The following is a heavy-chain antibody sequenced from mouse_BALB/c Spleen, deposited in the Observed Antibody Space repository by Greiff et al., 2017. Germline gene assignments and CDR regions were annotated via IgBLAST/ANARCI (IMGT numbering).Heavy chain of an antibody. D-gene: IGHD2-4*01. CDR1: GDSITSGY. Sequence: EVKLQESGPSLVKPSQTLSLTCSVTGDSITSGYWNWIRKFPGNKLEYMGYISYSGSTYYNPSLKSRISITRDTSKNQYYLQLNSVTTEDTATYYCARGTMITGGYFDYWGQGTTLTVSS. V-gene: IGHV3-8*02. CDR3: ARGTMITGGYFDY. J-gene: IGHJ2*01. CDR2: ISYSGST.